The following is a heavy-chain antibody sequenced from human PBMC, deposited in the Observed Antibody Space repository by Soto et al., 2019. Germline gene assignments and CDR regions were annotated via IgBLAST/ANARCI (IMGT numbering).Heavy chain of an antibody. V-gene: IGHV1-69*13. Sequence: GASVKVSCKASGGTFSSYAISWVRQAPGQGLEWMGGIIPIFGTANYAQKFQGRVTITADESTSTAYMELSSLRSEDTAVYYCAPGSIAVSPPPTYYYYGMDVWGQGTTVTVSS. CDR2: IIPIFGTA. CDR1: GGTFSSYA. D-gene: IGHD6-19*01. J-gene: IGHJ6*02. CDR3: APGSIAVSPPPTYYYYGMDV.